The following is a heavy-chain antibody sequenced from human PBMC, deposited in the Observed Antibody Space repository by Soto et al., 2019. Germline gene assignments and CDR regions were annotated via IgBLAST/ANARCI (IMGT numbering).Heavy chain of an antibody. Sequence: QVQVVQSGAEVKKTGSSVKVSCKTSGGIFFTHAISWVRQAPGQGLEWVGGIIPLFGSPQYAQKFQYRATITADESTDTVYMELTNRRTEDTAVFYCAAVFGYQLLYFDNWGQGALVTVSS. CDR2: IIPLFGSP. J-gene: IGHJ4*02. D-gene: IGHD2-2*01. CDR3: AAVFGYQLLYFDN. CDR1: GGIFFTHA. V-gene: IGHV1-69*01.